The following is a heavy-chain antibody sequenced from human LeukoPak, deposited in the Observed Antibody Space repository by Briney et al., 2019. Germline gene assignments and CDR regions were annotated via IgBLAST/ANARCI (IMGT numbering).Heavy chain of an antibody. CDR2: TYYRSKWYN. V-gene: IGHV6-1*01. CDR1: GDSVSSNSAA. J-gene: IGHJ6*03. D-gene: IGHD3-22*01. Sequence: SQTLSLTCAISGDSVSSNSAAWNWIRQSPSRGLEWLGRTYYRSKWYNDYAVSVKSRITIKPDTSKNQFSLQLNSVTPEDTAVYYCARGDRNYYDSSGYQQRAYYYYYYYMDVWGKGTTVTISS. CDR3: ARGDRNYYDSSGYQQRAYYYYYYYMDV.